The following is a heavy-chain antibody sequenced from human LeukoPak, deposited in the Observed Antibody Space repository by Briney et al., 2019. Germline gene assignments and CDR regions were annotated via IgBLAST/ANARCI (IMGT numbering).Heavy chain of an antibody. CDR2: ISFNGNNK. D-gene: IGHD5-12*01. Sequence: GGSLRLSCAASGFTFSSYAMHWVRQAPGKGLEWVAVISFNGNNKYYADSVKGRFTISRDNSKNTLSLQMNNLRPEDTAVYYCASDRGVATMDYWGQGTLVTVSS. CDR1: GFTFSSYA. CDR3: ASDRGVATMDY. V-gene: IGHV3-30*14. J-gene: IGHJ4*02.